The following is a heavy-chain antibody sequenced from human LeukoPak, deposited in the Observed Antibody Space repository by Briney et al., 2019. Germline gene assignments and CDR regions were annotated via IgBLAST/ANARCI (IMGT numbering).Heavy chain of an antibody. CDR2: IYYSGST. J-gene: IGHJ1*01. CDR1: GGSISSGDYY. Sequence: SETLSLTCTVSGGSISSGDYYWSWIRQPPGKGLEWIGYIYYSGSTYYNPSLKSRVTISVDTSKNQFSLKLSSVTAADTAVYYCARHPDEYYYDSSGYYYPGYFQHWGQGTLVTVSS. CDR3: ARHPDEYYYDSSGYYYPGYFQH. V-gene: IGHV4-30-4*01. D-gene: IGHD3-22*01.